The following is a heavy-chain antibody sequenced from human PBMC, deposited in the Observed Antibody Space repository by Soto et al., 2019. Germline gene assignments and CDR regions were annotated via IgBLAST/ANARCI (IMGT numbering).Heavy chain of an antibody. V-gene: IGHV3-64D*06. CDR3: VKEARPPYSLGP. Sequence: GSLMLSWSASGFTFSSYAMHWVRQAPGKGLEYVSAISSNGGSTYYADSVKGRFTISRDNYKNTLYLQMSSLRAEDTAVYYCVKEARPPYSLGPWGQGTLVTV. D-gene: IGHD2-15*01. J-gene: IGHJ5*02. CDR2: ISSNGGST. CDR1: GFTFSSYA.